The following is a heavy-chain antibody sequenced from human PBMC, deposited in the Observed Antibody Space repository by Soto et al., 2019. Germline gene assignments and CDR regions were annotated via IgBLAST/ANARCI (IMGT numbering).Heavy chain of an antibody. CDR3: ARDSSSEGAIWSIGDYYYYMDV. Sequence: EVQLVESGGGLVKPGGSLRLSCAASGFTFSSYSMNWVRQAPGKGLEWVSSISSSSSYIYYADSVKGRFTISRDNAKNSLYLQMNSLRAEDTAVYYCARDSSSEGAIWSIGDYYYYMDVWGKGTTVTVSS. CDR1: GFTFSSYS. D-gene: IGHD6-6*01. CDR2: ISSSSSYI. V-gene: IGHV3-21*01. J-gene: IGHJ6*03.